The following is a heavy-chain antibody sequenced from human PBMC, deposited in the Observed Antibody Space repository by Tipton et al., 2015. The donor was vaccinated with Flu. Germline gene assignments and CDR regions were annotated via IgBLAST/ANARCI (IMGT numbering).Heavy chain of an antibody. Sequence: QLVQSGAEVKKPGESLKISCKGSGYSFTSYWIGWVRQMPGKGLEWMGIIYPGDSDTRYSPSFQGQVTISADKSISTAYLQWSSLKASDTAMYYCARLNRRTLVLLAWYFDLWGRGTLVTVSS. V-gene: IGHV5-51*01. CDR1: GYSFTSYW. CDR3: ARLNRRTLVLLAWYFDL. CDR2: IYPGDSDT. D-gene: IGHD3-16*01. J-gene: IGHJ2*01.